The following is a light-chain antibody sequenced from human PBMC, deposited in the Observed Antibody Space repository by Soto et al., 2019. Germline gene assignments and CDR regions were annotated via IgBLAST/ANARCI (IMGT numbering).Light chain of an antibody. CDR1: PSVSSY. V-gene: IGKV3-11*01. Sequence: EIVLTQSPATLSLSPGERATLSCRASPSVSSYLAWYQQKPGQAPRLLIYDASNRATGIPARFSGRGSETDFTLTISSLEPEDFAVYYCQQRSNWPPYTFGQGTKLEIK. CDR3: QQRSNWPPYT. J-gene: IGKJ2*01. CDR2: DAS.